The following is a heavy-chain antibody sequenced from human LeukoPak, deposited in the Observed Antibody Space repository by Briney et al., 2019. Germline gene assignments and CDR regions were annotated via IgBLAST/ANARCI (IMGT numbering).Heavy chain of an antibody. CDR1: GFTFSSYW. CDR3: AKDNLDPYYYDTLGPFDY. V-gene: IGHV3-7*01. Sequence: TGGSLRLSCAASGFTFSSYWMSWVRQAPGKGLEWVANIKQDGSEKYYVDSVKGRFTISRGNAKNSLYLQMNSLRAEDTAVYYCAKDNLDPYYYDTLGPFDYWGQGTLVTVSS. D-gene: IGHD3-22*01. CDR2: IKQDGSEK. J-gene: IGHJ4*02.